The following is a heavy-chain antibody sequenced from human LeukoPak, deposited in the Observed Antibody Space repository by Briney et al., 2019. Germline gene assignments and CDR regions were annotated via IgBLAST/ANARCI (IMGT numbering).Heavy chain of an antibody. CDR3: ASRPFLYGFRTYFDN. CDR1: GFTFSAYD. V-gene: IGHV4-34*01. J-gene: IGHJ4*02. CDR2: IKKSGST. Sequence: SETLSLTCAVYGFTFSAYDRNWIRQSPGKGLEWLAEIKKSGSTPYNPSLQSRVTISVAKSKNQFSLNVRAVTAADTAVYYCASRPFLYGFRTYFDNWGQGALVTVSS. D-gene: IGHD3-10*01.